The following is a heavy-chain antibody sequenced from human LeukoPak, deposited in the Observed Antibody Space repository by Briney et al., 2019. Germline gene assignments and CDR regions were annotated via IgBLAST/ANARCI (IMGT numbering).Heavy chain of an antibody. J-gene: IGHJ4*02. CDR2: IYYSGST. Sequence: SETLSLTCTVSGGSISSYYWSWIRQPPGKGLEWIGYIYYSGSTNFNPSLKSRVTISVDTSKNQFSLKLSSVTAADTAVYYCARGSGSYYPPPHFAYWGQGTLVTVSS. CDR3: ARGSGSYYPPPHFAY. CDR1: GGSISSYY. D-gene: IGHD1-26*01. V-gene: IGHV4-59*01.